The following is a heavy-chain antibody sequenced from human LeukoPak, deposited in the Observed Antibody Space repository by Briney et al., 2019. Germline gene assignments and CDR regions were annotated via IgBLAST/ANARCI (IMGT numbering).Heavy chain of an antibody. J-gene: IGHJ6*03. D-gene: IGHD6-13*01. CDR2: TYYRSKWYN. CDR3: ARTSAYSITWTGSDYYYMDV. V-gene: IGHV6-1*01. Sequence: SQTLSLTCAISGDSVSSNSVAWNWIRQSPSRGLEWLGRTYYRSKWYNDYAVSVKSRITINPDTSKNQFSLHLNSVTPEDTAVYYCARTSAYSITWTGSDYYYMDVWGKGTTVTVSS. CDR1: GDSVSSNSVA.